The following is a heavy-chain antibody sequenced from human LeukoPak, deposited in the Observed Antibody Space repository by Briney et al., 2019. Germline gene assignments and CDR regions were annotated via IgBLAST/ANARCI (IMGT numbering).Heavy chain of an antibody. D-gene: IGHD3-10*01. Sequence: SVKVSCKASGFTNSSSSVQWVRQARGQRPEWIGWIVVGTGKTNYAQRLQERVTITRDMCTGTVDMELSSLRSEDTAVYYCAATSIRMVQRIIYYGKDVWGQGTTVTVSS. V-gene: IGHV1-58*01. J-gene: IGHJ6*02. CDR1: GFTNSSSS. CDR3: AATSIRMVQRIIYYGKDV. CDR2: IVVGTGKT.